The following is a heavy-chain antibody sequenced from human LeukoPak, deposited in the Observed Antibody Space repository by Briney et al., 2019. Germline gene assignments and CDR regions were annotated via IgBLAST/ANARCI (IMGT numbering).Heavy chain of an antibody. Sequence: SVKVSCKASGGTFSSYAISWVRQAPGQGLEWMGRIIPILGIANYAQKFQGRVTITADKSTSTVYMELSSLRSEDTAVYYCARDRDVVVVAATPSRGYYGMDVWGQGTTVTVSS. V-gene: IGHV1-69*04. D-gene: IGHD2-15*01. J-gene: IGHJ6*02. CDR1: GGTFSSYA. CDR3: ARDRDVVVVAATPSRGYYGMDV. CDR2: IIPILGIA.